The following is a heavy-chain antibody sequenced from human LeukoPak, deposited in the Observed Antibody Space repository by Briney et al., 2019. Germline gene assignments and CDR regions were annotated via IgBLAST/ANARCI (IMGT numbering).Heavy chain of an antibody. V-gene: IGHV3-21*01. CDR1: GFTFSDYD. CDR3: GRAFPPLRTSSAGDL. Sequence: GGSLRLSCSASGFTFSDYDVNWVRQAPGKGLEWVSSISGLSSYTYYGESVKGRFSISRDNAKNSLYLQMDSLGAEDTATYYCGRAFPPLRTSSAGDLWGQGILVTVSS. CDR2: ISGLSSYT. D-gene: IGHD3-16*01. J-gene: IGHJ4*02.